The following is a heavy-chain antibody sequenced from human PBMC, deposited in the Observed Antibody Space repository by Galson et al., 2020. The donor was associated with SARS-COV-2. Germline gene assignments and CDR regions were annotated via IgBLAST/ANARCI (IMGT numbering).Heavy chain of an antibody. D-gene: IGHD7-27*01. CDR1: GFTFSSYA. Sequence: TGGSLRLSCAASGFTFSSYAMHWVRQAPGKGLEWVAVISYDGSNKYYADSVKGRFTISRDNSKNTLYLQMNSLRAEDTAVYYCARAHLGYYGMDVWCQGTTVIVSS. J-gene: IGHJ6*02. V-gene: IGHV3-30-3*01. CDR3: ARAHLGYYGMDV. CDR2: ISYDGSNK.